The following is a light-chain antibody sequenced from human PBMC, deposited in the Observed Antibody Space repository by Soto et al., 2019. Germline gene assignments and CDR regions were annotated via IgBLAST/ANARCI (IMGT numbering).Light chain of an antibody. CDR1: SSDVGGYNY. J-gene: IGLJ1*01. V-gene: IGLV2-8*01. CDR2: EVN. Sequence: VLTQSPSASGSPGQSVTISCTGTSSDVGGYNYVSWYRQHPGKAPKLMIYEVNKRPSGVPDRFSGSKSGNTASLTVSGLQAEDEADYYCSSYAGSSNVFGTGTKVTVL. CDR3: SSYAGSSNV.